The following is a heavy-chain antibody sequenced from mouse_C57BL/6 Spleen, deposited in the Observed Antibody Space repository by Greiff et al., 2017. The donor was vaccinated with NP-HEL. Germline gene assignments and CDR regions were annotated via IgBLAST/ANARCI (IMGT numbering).Heavy chain of an antibody. CDR1: GYTFTDYE. CDR3: TRRLLHYYAMDY. CDR2: IDPETGGT. J-gene: IGHJ4*01. Sequence: VQLQQSGAELVRPGASVTLSCKASGYTFTDYEMHWVKQTPVHGLEWIGAIDPETGGTAYNQKFKGKAILTADKSSSTAYMELRSLTSEDSAVYYCTRRLLHYYAMDYWGQGTSVTVSS. D-gene: IGHD2-3*01. V-gene: IGHV1-15*01.